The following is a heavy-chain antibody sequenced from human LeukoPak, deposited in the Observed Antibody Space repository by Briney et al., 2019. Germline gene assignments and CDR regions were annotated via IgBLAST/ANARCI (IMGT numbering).Heavy chain of an antibody. CDR2: IWYDGSNK. D-gene: IGHD6-13*01. CDR3: ARECSSCYGGGIYGMDV. J-gene: IGHJ6*02. CDR1: GFTFSSYG. V-gene: IGHV3-33*01. Sequence: GGSLRLSCAASGFTFSSYGMHWVRQAPGKGLEWVAVIWYDGSNKYYADSVKGRFTISRDNSKNTLYLQMNSLRAEDTAVYYCARECSSCYGGGIYGMDVWGQGTTVTVS.